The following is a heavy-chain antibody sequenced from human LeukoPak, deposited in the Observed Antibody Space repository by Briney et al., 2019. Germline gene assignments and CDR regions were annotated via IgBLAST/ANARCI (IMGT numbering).Heavy chain of an antibody. J-gene: IGHJ4*02. D-gene: IGHD6-13*01. CDR3: VKSRESSIWYSLGDY. CDR2: ISSSTSPI. CDR1: GFTFSDYY. Sequence: PGGSLRLSCAASGFTFSDYYMSWIRQAPGKGLEWVSYISSSTSPIYYADSVKGRFTISRDNAKNSLYLQMNSLRAEDTAVYYCVKSRESSIWYSLGDYWGQGTVVTVSS. V-gene: IGHV3-11*01.